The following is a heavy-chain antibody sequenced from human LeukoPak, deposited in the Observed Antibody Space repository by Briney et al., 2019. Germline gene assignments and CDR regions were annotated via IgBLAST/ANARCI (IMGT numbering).Heavy chain of an antibody. CDR2: INHSGST. V-gene: IGHV4-34*01. CDR1: GGSFSGYY. J-gene: IGHJ4*02. CDR3: ARRGIAVADY. Sequence: SETLSLTCAVYGGSFSGYYWSWIRQPPGKGLEWIGEINHSGSTNYNPSLKSRVTISVDTSKNQFSLKLSSVTAADTAVYYCARRGIAVADYWGRRTLVTVSS. D-gene: IGHD6-19*01.